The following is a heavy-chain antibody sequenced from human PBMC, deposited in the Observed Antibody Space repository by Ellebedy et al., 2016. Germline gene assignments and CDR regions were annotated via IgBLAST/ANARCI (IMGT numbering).Heavy chain of an antibody. CDR2: IYRTGTT. J-gene: IGHJ4*02. D-gene: IGHD6-13*01. Sequence: GESLKISCAVSGFTFSTNYMSWVRQAPGKGLEWVAIIYRTGTTFYPDSAKGRFTISRDNSKNTLYLQMNSLRVEDTAVYYCAGDSRGITAAGTSLHYWGQGTLVTVSS. V-gene: IGHV3-53*01. CDR1: GFTFSTNY. CDR3: AGDSRGITAAGTSLHY.